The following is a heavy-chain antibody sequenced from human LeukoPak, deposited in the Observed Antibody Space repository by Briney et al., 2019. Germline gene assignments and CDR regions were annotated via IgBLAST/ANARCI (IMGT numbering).Heavy chain of an antibody. Sequence: ASVKVSCKASGYSFSAYYMHWVRRAPGQGLEWMGIINPSAVSTSYAQKFQGRVTMTRDTSTSTVYMELSSLRTDDTAEFYCARSGLGGAFDIWGQGTMVTVSS. J-gene: IGHJ3*02. D-gene: IGHD3-16*01. CDR1: GYSFSAYY. CDR2: INPSAVST. CDR3: ARSGLGGAFDI. V-gene: IGHV1-46*03.